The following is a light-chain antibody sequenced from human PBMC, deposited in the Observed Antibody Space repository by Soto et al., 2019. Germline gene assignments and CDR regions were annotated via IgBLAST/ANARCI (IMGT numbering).Light chain of an antibody. Sequence: QLVLTQPPSVSGAPGQRVTISCTGSSSNIGAGYDVHWYQQLPGTAPKLLIYHNNNRPSGVPDRFSGSKSGTSASLAITGLQAEDEADYYCQSYDSSLSIVFGGGTQLTVL. V-gene: IGLV1-40*01. CDR2: HNN. CDR1: SSNIGAGYD. CDR3: QSYDSSLSIV. J-gene: IGLJ7*01.